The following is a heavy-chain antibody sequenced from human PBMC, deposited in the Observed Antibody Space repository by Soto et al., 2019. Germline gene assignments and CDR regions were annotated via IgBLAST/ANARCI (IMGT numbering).Heavy chain of an antibody. J-gene: IGHJ4*02. CDR1: CASIRSYY. Sequence: PSETLSLTCTVSCASIRSYYWSWIRQPPGKGLYWIGYIYYSVSTNXXPCLKSRXXTSVDTSKNHLPLKLXSVTAAYAALYYCAKVGSGWYLFDNWCQETLVTVSS. CDR3: AKVGSGWYLFDN. V-gene: IGHV4-59*01. D-gene: IGHD6-19*01. CDR2: IYYSVST.